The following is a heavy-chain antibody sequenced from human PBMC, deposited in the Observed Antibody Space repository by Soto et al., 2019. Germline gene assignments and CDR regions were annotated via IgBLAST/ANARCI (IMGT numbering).Heavy chain of an antibody. D-gene: IGHD6-19*01. J-gene: IGHJ5*02. CDR1: GFIFSTYA. Sequence: QVQLVESGGGVVQPGRSLRLSCAASGFIFSTYAMHWVRQAPGKGLEWVAVISYDGSNKYYADSVKGRFTSSRDNFKNTLYWQMNSLRADDTAVYYCASDFDRSYSSAWSWGQGTLVTVSS. CDR2: ISYDGSNK. V-gene: IGHV3-30-3*01. CDR3: ASDFDRSYSSAWS.